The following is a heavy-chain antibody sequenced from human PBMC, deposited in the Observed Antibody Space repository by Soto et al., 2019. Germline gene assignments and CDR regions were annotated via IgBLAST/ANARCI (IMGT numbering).Heavy chain of an antibody. CDR3: ARDPSLDSSGYYLHFDY. J-gene: IGHJ4*02. Sequence: PGGSLRLSFADSGFMFSSYNMQWVFLAPLNVLEWVAAISSSSSSIHYTDSLKGRFTISRDNAKNSLYLQMNSLRAEDTAVYYCARDPSLDSSGYYLHFDYWGQGTLLTASS. CDR1: GFMFSSYN. D-gene: IGHD3-22*01. CDR2: ISSSSSSI. V-gene: IGHV3-21*01.